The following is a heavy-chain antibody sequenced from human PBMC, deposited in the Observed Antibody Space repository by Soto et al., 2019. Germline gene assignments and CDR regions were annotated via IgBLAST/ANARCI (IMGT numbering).Heavy chain of an antibody. Sequence: SETLSLTCTVSGGSISSYFYIWVRQPPGKGLEWIGSVYYTGTTDYNPSLKSRVTISVDTSRTQFSLNLRSVTAADTAVYYCARDLAAVPRAFDYWGRGTLVTVSS. CDR1: GGSISSYF. CDR2: VYYTGTT. J-gene: IGHJ4*02. D-gene: IGHD6-13*01. V-gene: IGHV4-59*01. CDR3: ARDLAAVPRAFDY.